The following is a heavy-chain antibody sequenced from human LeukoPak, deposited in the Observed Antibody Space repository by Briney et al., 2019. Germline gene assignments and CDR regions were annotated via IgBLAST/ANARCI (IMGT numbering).Heavy chain of an antibody. D-gene: IGHD3-9*01. CDR2: IYSGGST. CDR3: ARGLYYDILTGYYTSHSYYYYGMDV. V-gene: IGHV3-53*01. CDR1: GFTVSSNY. Sequence: GGSLRLSCAASGFTVSSNYMSWVRQAPGKGLEWVSVIYSGGSTYYADSVKGRFTIPRDNSKNTLYLQINSLRVEDTAAYYCARGLYYDILTGYYTSHSYYYYGMDVWGQGTTVTVSS. J-gene: IGHJ6*02.